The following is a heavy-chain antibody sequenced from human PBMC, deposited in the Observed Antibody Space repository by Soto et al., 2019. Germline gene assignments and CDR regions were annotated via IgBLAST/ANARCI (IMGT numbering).Heavy chain of an antibody. V-gene: IGHV1-69*01. Sequence: QVQLVQSGAEVKKPGSSVKVSCEASGGTVRSYAISWVRQAPGQGLEWMGGIRPIVGPANYAENFPGRVTITADESTSTAYMELSSLRSEDTAVYYCARGDVEMATFYYYYGIDVWGQGTTVTVS. J-gene: IGHJ6*02. D-gene: IGHD5-12*01. CDR2: IRPIVGPA. CDR1: GGTVRSYA. CDR3: ARGDVEMATFYYYYGIDV.